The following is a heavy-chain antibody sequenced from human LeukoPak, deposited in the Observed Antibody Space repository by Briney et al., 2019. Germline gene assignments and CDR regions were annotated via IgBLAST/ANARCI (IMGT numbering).Heavy chain of an antibody. CDR3: TRTPVIRSSGYSDY. V-gene: IGHV3-21*01. Sequence: GGSLRLSCAASGFTFSSYSMNWVRQAPGKGLEWVSSISSSSSYIYYADSVKGRFTISRDNAKNSLYLQTNSLRAEDTAVYYCTRTPVIRSSGYSDYWGQGTLVTVSS. D-gene: IGHD3-22*01. CDR1: GFTFSSYS. CDR2: ISSSSSYI. J-gene: IGHJ4*02.